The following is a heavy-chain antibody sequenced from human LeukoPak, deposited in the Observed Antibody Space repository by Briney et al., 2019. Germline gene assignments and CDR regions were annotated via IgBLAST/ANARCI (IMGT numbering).Heavy chain of an antibody. CDR3: AKGGPRVAATFDY. CDR1: EFTFSSYG. V-gene: IGHV3-30*02. J-gene: IGHJ4*02. D-gene: IGHD2-15*01. CDR2: IRYDGTDK. Sequence: PGGSLRLSCAASEFTFSSYGMHWVRRAPGMGLEWVAFIRYDGTDKNYADSVKGRFTISRDNSKNTLFLQMNSLRPEDTAVYYCAKGGPRVAATFDYWGQGTLVTVSS.